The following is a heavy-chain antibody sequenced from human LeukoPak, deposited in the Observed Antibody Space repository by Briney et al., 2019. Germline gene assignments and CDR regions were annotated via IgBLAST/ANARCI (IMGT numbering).Heavy chain of an antibody. CDR2: IWYDGSNK. J-gene: IGHJ4*02. CDR1: GFTFSNYD. D-gene: IGHD3-16*01. V-gene: IGHV3-33*01. Sequence: GRSLRLSCAPSGFTFSNYDMHWVRQAPGKGLEWVAVIWYDGSNKYYADSVKGRFTISRDNSKNTLYLQMNSLRAEDTAVYYCARDTFTYVWGSYDYWGQGTLVTVSS. CDR3: ARDTFTYVWGSYDY.